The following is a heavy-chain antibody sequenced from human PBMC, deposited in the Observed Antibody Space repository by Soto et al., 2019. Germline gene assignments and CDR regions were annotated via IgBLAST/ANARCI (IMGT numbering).Heavy chain of an antibody. Sequence: ASVKVSCKASGGTFSSYAISWVRQAPGQGLEWMGGIIPIFGTANYAQKFQGRVTITADKSTSTAYMELSSLRSEDTAVYYCARRFLAAADNWFDPWGQGTMVTVSS. J-gene: IGHJ5*02. CDR3: ARRFLAAADNWFDP. CDR2: IIPIFGTA. D-gene: IGHD2-15*01. V-gene: IGHV1-69*06. CDR1: GGTFSSYA.